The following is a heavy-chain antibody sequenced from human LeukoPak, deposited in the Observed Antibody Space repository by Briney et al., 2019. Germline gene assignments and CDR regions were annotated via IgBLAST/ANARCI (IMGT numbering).Heavy chain of an antibody. CDR1: GGSFSGYY. D-gene: IGHD6-13*01. V-gene: IGHV4-34*01. J-gene: IGHJ4*02. Sequence: SETLSLTCAVYGGSFSGYYWSWIRQPPGKGLEWIGEINHSGSTNYNPSLKSRVTISVDTSKNQFSLKLSSVTAADTAVYYCARGPCSSSWTRWGQGTLVTVSS. CDR2: INHSGST. CDR3: ARGPCSSSWTR.